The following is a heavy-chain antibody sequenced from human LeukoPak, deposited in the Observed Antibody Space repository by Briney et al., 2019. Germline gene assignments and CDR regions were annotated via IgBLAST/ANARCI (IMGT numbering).Heavy chain of an antibody. CDR1: GGSISSYY. CDR3: ARDGTLVGVWGIDP. V-gene: IGHV4-59*01. D-gene: IGHD3-16*01. J-gene: IGHJ5*02. CDR2: IYYSGST. Sequence: SETLSLTCTVSGGSISSYYWSWIRQPPGKGLEWIGYIYYSGSTNYNPSLKSRVTISVDTSKNQFSLKLSSVTAADTAVYYCARDGTLVGVWGIDPWGQGTLVTVSS.